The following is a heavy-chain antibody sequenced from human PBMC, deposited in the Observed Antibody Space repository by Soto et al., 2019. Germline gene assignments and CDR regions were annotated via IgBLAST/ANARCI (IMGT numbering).Heavy chain of an antibody. J-gene: IGHJ3*01. V-gene: IGHV4-30-4*01. CDR2: FYNSGTT. Sequence: QVHLQESGPGLVRPSQTLSLTCTFSGDSINEHNYYWSWIRQSPGKGLEWIGYFYNSGTTDSSPSMKTRVTIAGCWSNSQFSLKLTSVPVADTDVYYCARGEILGGFDVWGPGTMVIVSS. CDR3: ARGEILGGFDV. CDR1: GDSINEHNYY. D-gene: IGHD2-15*01.